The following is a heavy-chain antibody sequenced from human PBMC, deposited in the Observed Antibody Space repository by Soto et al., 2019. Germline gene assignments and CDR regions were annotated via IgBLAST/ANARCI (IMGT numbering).Heavy chain of an antibody. V-gene: IGHV4-39*01. D-gene: IGHD3-3*01. CDR3: ASGKHYDFWSGYYPTDWFDP. CDR2: IYYSGST. J-gene: IGHJ5*02. Sequence: SETLSLTCTVSGGSISSSSYYWGWIRQPPGKGLEWIGSIYYSGSTYYNPSLKSRVTISVDTSKNQFSLKLSSVTAADTAVYYCASGKHYDFWSGYYPTDWFDPWGEGTLVTVSS. CDR1: GGSISSSSYY.